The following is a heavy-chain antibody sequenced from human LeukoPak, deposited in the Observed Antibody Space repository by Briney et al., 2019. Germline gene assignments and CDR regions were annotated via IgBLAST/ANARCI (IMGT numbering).Heavy chain of an antibody. D-gene: IGHD5-12*01. CDR3: AKGMDKSNIGSGYDIYYYYYYMDV. V-gene: IGHV3-43*02. Sequence: PGGSLRLSCAASGFTFSNYAMNWVRQAPGKGLEWVSVISGSGGSTYYADSVKGRFTISRDNSKNSLYLQMNSLRTEDTALYYCAKGMDKSNIGSGYDIYYYYYYMDVWGKGTTVTVSS. CDR2: ISGSGGST. CDR1: GFTFSNYA. J-gene: IGHJ6*03.